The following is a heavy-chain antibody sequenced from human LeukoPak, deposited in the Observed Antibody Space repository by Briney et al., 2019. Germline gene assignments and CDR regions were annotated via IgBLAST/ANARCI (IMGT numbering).Heavy chain of an antibody. V-gene: IGHV1-46*01. Sequence: ASVKVSCKASGYTFTSYYMHWGRQAPGQGLEWRGIINPSGGSTSYAQKFQGRVTLTRDMSTSTVYMELSSLRSEDTAVYYCARGFDYYDKKSTPPANYYFDYWGQGTLVTVSS. D-gene: IGHD3-22*01. CDR3: ARGFDYYDKKSTPPANYYFDY. CDR1: GYTFTSYY. J-gene: IGHJ4*02. CDR2: INPSGGST.